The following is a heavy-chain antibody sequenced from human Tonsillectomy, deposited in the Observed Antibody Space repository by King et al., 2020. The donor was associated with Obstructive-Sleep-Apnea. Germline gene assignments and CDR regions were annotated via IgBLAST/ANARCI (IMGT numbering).Heavy chain of an antibody. V-gene: IGHV1-2*02. J-gene: IGHJ3*02. Sequence: VQLVESGAEVKKPGASVKVSCKASGYTFTDYYIHWVRQAPGQGLEWMGWISPNGGAKNYAQKFQGRVTLTRDTSISTAYMELSGLTSDDTAVYYCMRYPLGSLGIWAFDIWGQGTMVTVSS. D-gene: IGHD3-10*01. CDR2: ISPNGGAK. CDR3: MRYPLGSLGIWAFDI. CDR1: GYTFTDYY.